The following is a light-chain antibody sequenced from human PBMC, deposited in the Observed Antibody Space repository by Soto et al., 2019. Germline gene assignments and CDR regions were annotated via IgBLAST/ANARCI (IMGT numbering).Light chain of an antibody. V-gene: IGKV3-20*01. J-gene: IGKJ4*01. Sequence: EIVLTQPPGTLSLSPGERATLSCRASQRVSSSYLGWYQQKPGQAPRLLIYAASSRATGIPDRFSGSGSGTDFNLTISRLEPEDFAVYYCQQYGTSPLTFGGGTKVDIK. CDR3: QQYGTSPLT. CDR2: AAS. CDR1: QRVSSSY.